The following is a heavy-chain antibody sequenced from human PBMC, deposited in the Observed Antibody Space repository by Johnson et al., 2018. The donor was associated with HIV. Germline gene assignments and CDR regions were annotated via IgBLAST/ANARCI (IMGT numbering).Heavy chain of an antibody. Sequence: VQVVESGGGVVRPGGSLRLSCAASGFTFDDYAMHWVRQAPGKGLEWVSGISWNSGSIGYADSVKGRFTISRDNAKNSLYLQRNSLRDEDTAVYSCARERSIAASPAFDIWGQGTMVTVSS. CDR2: ISWNSGSI. CDR1: GFTFDDYA. CDR3: ARERSIAASPAFDI. D-gene: IGHD6-6*01. V-gene: IGHV3-9*01. J-gene: IGHJ3*02.